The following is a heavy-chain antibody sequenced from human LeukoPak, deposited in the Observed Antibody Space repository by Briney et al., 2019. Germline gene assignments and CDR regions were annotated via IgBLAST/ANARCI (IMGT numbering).Heavy chain of an antibody. Sequence: ASVKVSCKASGYTLTGYYMHWVRQAPGQGLEWMGWINGNTGDTRYAEKFQGRVTMTRDTSINTAYMELRSLTSDDSAVYYCARDGAVTGSYNWFDPWGQGTLFTVSS. V-gene: IGHV1-2*02. CDR1: GYTLTGYY. CDR2: INGNTGDT. CDR3: ARDGAVTGSYNWFDP. D-gene: IGHD6-19*01. J-gene: IGHJ5*02.